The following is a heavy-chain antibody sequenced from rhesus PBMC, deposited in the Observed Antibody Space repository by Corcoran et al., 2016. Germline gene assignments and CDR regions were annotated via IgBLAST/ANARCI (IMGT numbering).Heavy chain of an antibody. D-gene: IGHD3-28*01. J-gene: IGHJ6*01. CDR3: ARTYYYGSGYWAYYGLDS. Sequence: QVQLVHSGAEVKKPVAPVKVSCKTYGFTFGSYAISWVRHAPGPGLECRGVIIPLVGVTNSEEKFQGRVTINADTYTSTAEMELSSLRSEDTAVYYCARTYYYGSGYWAYYGLDSWGQGVVVTVSS. CDR1: GFTFGSYA. V-gene: IGHV1-198*02. CDR2: IIPLVGVT.